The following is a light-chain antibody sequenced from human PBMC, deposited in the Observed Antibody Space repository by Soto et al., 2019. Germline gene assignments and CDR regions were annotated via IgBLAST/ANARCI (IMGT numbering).Light chain of an antibody. CDR2: KAS. CDR3: QQYNNYSRM. V-gene: IGKV1-5*03. CDR1: QSIGSG. Sequence: DIQMTQSPSTLSASVGDRVTITCRASQSIGSGLAWYQQKPGKAPNLLIYKASTLESGVPSRFSGSGSGTEFTLTISSLQPDDFATYYCQQYNNYSRMFGQGTKVEIK. J-gene: IGKJ1*01.